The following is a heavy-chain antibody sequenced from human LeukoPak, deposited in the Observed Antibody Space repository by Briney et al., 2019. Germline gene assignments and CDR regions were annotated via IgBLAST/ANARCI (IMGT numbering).Heavy chain of an antibody. CDR2: INPDGSAK. D-gene: IGHD3-3*02. V-gene: IGHV3-7*03. CDR1: GFTFSNFW. CDR3: ARHFSTYSYGLDV. J-gene: IGHJ6*02. Sequence: GGSLRLSCAASGFTFSNFWMSWVRQAPGKGLEWVANINPDGSAKYYVDSVKGRFTIPRDNAENSLYLQMSSLRPEDTAVYYCARHFSTYSYGLDVWGQGTTVTVSS.